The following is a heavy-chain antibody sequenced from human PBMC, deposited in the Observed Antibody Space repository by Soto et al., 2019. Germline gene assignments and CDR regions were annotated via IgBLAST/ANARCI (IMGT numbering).Heavy chain of an antibody. CDR3: ARGVEARRAYYFDY. V-gene: IGHV1-69*01. Sequence: QVQLVQSGAEVKKPGSSVKVSCKASGGTFSSYAISWVRQAPGQGLEWMGGIIPIFGTANYAQKFQGRVTITADESTSTDYMELSSLRSEDTAVYYCARGVEARRAYYFDYWGQGTLVTVSS. CDR2: IIPIFGTA. J-gene: IGHJ4*02. D-gene: IGHD6-6*01. CDR1: GGTFSSYA.